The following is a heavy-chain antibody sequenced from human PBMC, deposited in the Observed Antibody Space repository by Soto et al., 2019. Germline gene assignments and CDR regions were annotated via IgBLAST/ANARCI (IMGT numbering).Heavy chain of an antibody. CDR3: ARDKSDFWSGYSSWFDP. J-gene: IGHJ5*02. V-gene: IGHV4-59*01. Sequence: SETLSLTCTVSGGSISSYYWSWIRQPPGKGLEWIGYIYYSGSNNYNPPLKSRVTISIDTAKNQFSLKLSSVAAADTAVYYCARDKSDFWSGYSSWFDPWGQGTLVTVSS. CDR2: IYYSGSN. D-gene: IGHD3-3*01. CDR1: GGSISSYY.